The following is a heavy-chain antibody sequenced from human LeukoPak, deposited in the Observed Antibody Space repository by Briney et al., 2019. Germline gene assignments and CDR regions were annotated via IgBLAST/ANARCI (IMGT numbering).Heavy chain of an antibody. J-gene: IGHJ4*02. CDR2: IKQDGSEK. CDR1: GFTFSSYW. V-gene: IGHV3-7*04. D-gene: IGHD6-19*01. CDR3: AGAVAVYYFDY. Sequence: GGSLRLSCAASGFTFSSYWMSWVRQAPGKGLEWVANIKQDGSEKYYADSVKGRFTISRDNSKNTLYLQMNSLRAEDTAVYYCAGAVAVYYFDYWGQGTLVTVSS.